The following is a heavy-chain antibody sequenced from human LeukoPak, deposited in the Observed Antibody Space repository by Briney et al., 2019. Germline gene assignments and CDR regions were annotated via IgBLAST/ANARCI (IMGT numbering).Heavy chain of an antibody. D-gene: IGHD5-18*01. V-gene: IGHV4-39*07. CDR2: INYSGST. CDR1: GGSISSSSYY. CDR3: ASGYSYDLFDY. Sequence: SETLSLTCTVSGGSISSSSYYWGWIRQPPGKGLEWMGSINYSGSTYHNPSLKSRVTVSVDTSKNQFSLKLSSVTAADTAVFYCASGYSYDLFDYWGQGTLVTVSS. J-gene: IGHJ4*02.